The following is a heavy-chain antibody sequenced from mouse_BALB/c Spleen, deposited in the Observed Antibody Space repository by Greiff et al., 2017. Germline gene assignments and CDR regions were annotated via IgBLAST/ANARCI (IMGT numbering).Heavy chain of an antibody. CDR2: IWGDGST. CDR1: GFSLTGYG. CDR3: ARGGRGPSYAMDY. V-gene: IGHV2-6-7*01. Sequence: VQLQESGPGLVAPSQSLSITCTVSGFSLTGYGVNWVRQPPGKGLEWLGMIWGDGSTDYNSALKSRLSISKDNSKSQVFLKMNSLQTDDTARYYCARGGRGPSYAMDYWGQGTSVTVSS. J-gene: IGHJ4*01. D-gene: IGHD1-1*01.